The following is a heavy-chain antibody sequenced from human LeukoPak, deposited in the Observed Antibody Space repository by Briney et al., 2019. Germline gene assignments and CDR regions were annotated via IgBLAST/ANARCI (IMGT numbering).Heavy chain of an antibody. J-gene: IGHJ6*03. V-gene: IGHV1-46*01. CDR3: ARGPEAVGYSSSWYTFYYYYYMDV. CDR2: INPSGGST. D-gene: IGHD6-13*01. CDR1: GYTFTSYY. Sequence: GASVKVSCKASGYTFTSYYMHWVRQAPGQGLEWMGIINPSGGSTSYAQKFQGRVTMTRDTSTNTASMELKSLRSDDTAVYYCARGPEAVGYSSSWYTFYYYYYMDVWGKGTTVTVSS.